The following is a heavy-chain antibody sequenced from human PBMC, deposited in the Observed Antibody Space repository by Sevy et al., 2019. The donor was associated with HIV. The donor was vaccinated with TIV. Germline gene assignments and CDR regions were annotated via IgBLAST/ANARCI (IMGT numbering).Heavy chain of an antibody. D-gene: IGHD6-19*01. CDR1: GFTFSIYS. J-gene: IGHJ5*02. CDR3: ARDYNSGWRKFNLFDP. CDR2: ISSTSSYI. V-gene: IGHV3-21*01. Sequence: GGSLRLSCAASGFTFSIYSMNWVRQAPGKGLEWVSSISSTSSYIDYAYSVKGRFTISRDNAKNSLYLQMNNLRAEDTAVYYCARDYNSGWRKFNLFDPWGQGTLVTVSS.